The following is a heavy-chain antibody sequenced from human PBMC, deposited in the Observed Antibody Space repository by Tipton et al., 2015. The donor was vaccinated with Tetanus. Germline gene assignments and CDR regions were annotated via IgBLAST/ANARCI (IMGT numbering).Heavy chain of an antibody. CDR2: IYYVGST. CDR3: ARTADNWFDP. Sequence: LRLSCNVSGGSISSAAFYWGWIRQAPGKGLEWIGSIYYVGSTYYRPSLKSRVTISIDTSKNQFYLKLTSVTAADTAVYYCARTADNWFDPWGQGTLVTVSS. CDR1: GGSISSAAFY. V-gene: IGHV4-39*01. D-gene: IGHD2-21*02. J-gene: IGHJ5*02.